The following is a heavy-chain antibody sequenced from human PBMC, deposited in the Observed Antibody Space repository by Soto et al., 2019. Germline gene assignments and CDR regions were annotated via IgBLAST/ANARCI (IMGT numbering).Heavy chain of an antibody. CDR1: GFTFSSYA. J-gene: IGHJ6*02. CDR2: ISYDGSNK. CDR3: ARDRLERQGYYYYYGMDV. D-gene: IGHD1-1*01. Sequence: GGSLRLSCAASGFTFSSYAMHWVRQAPGKGLEWVAVISYDGSNKYYADSVKGRFTISRDNSKNTLYLQMNSLRAEDTAVYYCARDRLERQGYYYYYGMDVWGQGTTVTVSS. V-gene: IGHV3-30-3*01.